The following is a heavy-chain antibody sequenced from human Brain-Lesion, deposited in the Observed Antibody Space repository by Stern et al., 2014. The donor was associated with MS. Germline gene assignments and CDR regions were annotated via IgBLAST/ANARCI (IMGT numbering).Heavy chain of an antibody. CDR3: ARGRVVPGFQYYATDV. CDR1: GGSISSGGYY. D-gene: IGHD2-2*01. CDR2: IFNSGST. J-gene: IGHJ6*02. Sequence: VQLLESGPGLVKPSQTLSLSCTVSGGSISSGGYYWSWIRQPAGKGLEWIGRIFNSGSTNYKPSLKSRVNITINTSKNHFFLVLNALTAADTAVYYCARGRVVPGFQYYATDVWGQGTTVIVSS. V-gene: IGHV4-61*02.